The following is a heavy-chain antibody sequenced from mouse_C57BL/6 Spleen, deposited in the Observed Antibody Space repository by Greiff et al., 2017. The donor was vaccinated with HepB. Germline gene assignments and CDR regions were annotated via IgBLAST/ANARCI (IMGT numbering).Heavy chain of an antibody. Sequence: VQLQQPGAELVKPGASVKLSCKASGYTFTSYWMHWVKQRPGQGLEWIGMIHPNSGSTNYNEKFKSKATLTVDKSSSTAYMQLSSLTSEDSAVYYCARGDSYSNYEGAYWPQGTLVTVSA. D-gene: IGHD2-5*01. CDR3: ARGDSYSNYEGAY. V-gene: IGHV1-64*01. CDR2: IHPNSGST. J-gene: IGHJ3*01. CDR1: GYTFTSYW.